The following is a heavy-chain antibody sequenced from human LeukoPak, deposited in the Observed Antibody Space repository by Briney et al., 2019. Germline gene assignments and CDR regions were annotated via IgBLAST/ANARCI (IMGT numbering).Heavy chain of an antibody. CDR3: ARHVAYGSGSYYNWFDP. J-gene: IGHJ5*02. V-gene: IGHV5-10-1*01. D-gene: IGHD3-10*01. CDR2: IDPSDSYT. Sequence: GVSLKISCKGSGYSFTSYWISWVRQMPGKGLEWMGRIDPSDSYTNYSPSFQGHVTISADKSISTAHLQWSSLKASDTAMYYCARHVAYGSGSYYNWFDPWGQGTLVTVSS. CDR1: GYSFTSYW.